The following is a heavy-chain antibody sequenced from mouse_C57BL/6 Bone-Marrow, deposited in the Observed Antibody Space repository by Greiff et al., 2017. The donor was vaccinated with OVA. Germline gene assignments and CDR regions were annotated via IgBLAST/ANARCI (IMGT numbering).Heavy chain of an antibody. CDR1: GFTFSSYA. CDR3: ARGHYYYYFDY. V-gene: IGHV5-4*03. J-gene: IGHJ2*01. D-gene: IGHD1-1*01. Sequence: EVKLVESGGGLVKPGGSLKLSCAASGFTFSSYAMSWVRQTPEKRLEWVATISDGGSYTYYPDNVKGRFTISRDNAKNNLYLQMSHLKSEDTAMDYCARGHYYYYFDYWGQGTTLTVSS. CDR2: ISDGGSYT.